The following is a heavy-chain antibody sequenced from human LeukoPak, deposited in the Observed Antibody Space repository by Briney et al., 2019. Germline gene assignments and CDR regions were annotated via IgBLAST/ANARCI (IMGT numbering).Heavy chain of an antibody. CDR1: GYTFTEDY. J-gene: IGHJ4*02. CDR2: INPDSGFT. Sequence: ASLKVSCNAPGYTFTEDYMHWVRQAPRQGLEFMGWINPDSGFTNYAQKFQGRVTMTRDTSISTAYLEVRSLTSDDTAVYYCAPTAEAYTSWWKVWGQGTLVTVSS. V-gene: IGHV1-2*02. CDR3: APTAEAYTSWWKV. D-gene: IGHD2-2*01.